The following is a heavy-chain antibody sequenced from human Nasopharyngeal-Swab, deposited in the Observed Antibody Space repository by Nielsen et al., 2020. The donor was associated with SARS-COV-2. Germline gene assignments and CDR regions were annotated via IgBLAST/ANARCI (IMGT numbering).Heavy chain of an antibody. D-gene: IGHD3-10*01. CDR1: GFTFSNYW. Sequence: GGSLRLSCAASGFTFSNYWMRWVRQAPGKGLEWVAVISYDGSNKYYADSVKGRFTISRDNSKNTLYLQMNSLRAEDTAVYYCAKDHYYGSGSPHYWGQGTLVTVSS. V-gene: IGHV3-30*18. J-gene: IGHJ4*02. CDR2: ISYDGSNK. CDR3: AKDHYYGSGSPHY.